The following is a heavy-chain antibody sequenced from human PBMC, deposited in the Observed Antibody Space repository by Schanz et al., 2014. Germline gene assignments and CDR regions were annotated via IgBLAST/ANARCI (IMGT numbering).Heavy chain of an antibody. V-gene: IGHV3-23*01. J-gene: IGHJ4*02. CDR2: ISDRGDGT. CDR1: GFTFTTFA. CDR3: VKTDAGWRFDY. Sequence: EQVLESGGGFVQPGGSLRLSCATSGFTFTTFAMTWVRQAPGKGLEWVSGISDRGDGTNYGDSVRGRFTISRDNSRNTVYLQMNNIFIYDTATYYCVKTDAGWRFDYWGQGTLVIVSS. D-gene: IGHD6-19*01.